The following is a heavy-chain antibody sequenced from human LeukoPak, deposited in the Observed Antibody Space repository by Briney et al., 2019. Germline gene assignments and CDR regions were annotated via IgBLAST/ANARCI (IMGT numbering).Heavy chain of an antibody. V-gene: IGHV3-30-3*01. CDR3: AREFGHNRWYFDY. D-gene: IGHD5-24*01. J-gene: IGHJ4*02. CDR2: ILYDGSNK. CDR1: GFTFSSYT. Sequence: PGGSLRLSCAAPGFTFSSYTMHWVRQAPGKGLEWVAVILYDGSNKYYADSVKGRFTISRDNSLNTLHLQMNSLRTEDTAVYYCAREFGHNRWYFDYWGQGALVTVSS.